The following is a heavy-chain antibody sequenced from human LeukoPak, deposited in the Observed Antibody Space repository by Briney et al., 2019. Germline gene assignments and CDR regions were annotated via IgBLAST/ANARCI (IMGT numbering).Heavy chain of an antibody. CDR3: ARGLAAAGSRRKFDP. J-gene: IGHJ5*02. CDR1: GGSISSSSYY. Sequence: SEILSLTCTVSGGSISSSSYYWGWIRQPPGKGLEWIGSIYYSGSTYYNPSLKSRVTISVDTSKNQFSLKLSSVTAADTAVYYCARGLAAAGSRRKFDPWRQGTLVTVSS. V-gene: IGHV4-39*01. D-gene: IGHD6-13*01. CDR2: IYYSGST.